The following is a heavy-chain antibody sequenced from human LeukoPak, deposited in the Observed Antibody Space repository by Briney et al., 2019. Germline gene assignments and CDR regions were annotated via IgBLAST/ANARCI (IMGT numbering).Heavy chain of an antibody. CDR3: ARSSGTYYGDRYFDY. V-gene: IGHV4-39*07. J-gene: IGHJ4*02. CDR2: IYSSGST. Sequence: SETLSLTCTVSGGSISSSSYYWGWVRQFPGKGLEWIGYIYSSGSTYYNPSLKSRLTMSEDTSKNQFSLKLSSVTAVDTAVYFCARSSGTYYGDRYFDYWGQGTLVTVSS. D-gene: IGHD1-26*01. CDR1: GGSISSSSYY.